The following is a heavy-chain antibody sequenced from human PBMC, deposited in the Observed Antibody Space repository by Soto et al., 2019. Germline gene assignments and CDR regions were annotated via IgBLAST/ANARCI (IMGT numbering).Heavy chain of an antibody. CDR2: ISAYNGNT. Sequence: ASVKVSCKASGYTFTSYGISWVRQAPGQGLEWMGWISAYNGNTNYAQKLQGRVTMTTDTSTSTAYMELRSLRSDDTAVYYCARFRDIVLMVYAPDAFDIWGQGTMVTVSS. CDR1: GYTFTSYG. CDR3: ARFRDIVLMVYAPDAFDI. D-gene: IGHD2-8*01. J-gene: IGHJ3*02. V-gene: IGHV1-18*01.